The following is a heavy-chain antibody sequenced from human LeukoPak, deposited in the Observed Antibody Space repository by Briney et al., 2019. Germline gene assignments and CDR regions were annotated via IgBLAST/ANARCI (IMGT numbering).Heavy chain of an antibody. J-gene: IGHJ4*02. CDR2: INHSGST. Sequence: KPSETLSLTCAVYGGSFCGYYWSWIRQPPGKGLEWIGEINHSGSTNYNPSLKSRVTISVDTSKNQFSLKLSSVTAADTAVYYCARLRAFDYWGQGTLVTVSS. V-gene: IGHV4-34*01. CDR1: GGSFCGYY. CDR3: ARLRAFDY.